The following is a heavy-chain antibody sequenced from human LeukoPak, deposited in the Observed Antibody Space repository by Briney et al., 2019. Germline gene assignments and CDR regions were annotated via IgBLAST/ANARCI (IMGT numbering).Heavy chain of an antibody. CDR2: ISYDGSNK. J-gene: IGHJ4*02. D-gene: IGHD5-18*01. Sequence: GGSLRLSCAASGFTFSTFAMLWVRQAPGKGLEWVAVISYDGSNKYYADSVKGRFTISRDNSKNTLYLQMNSLRAEDTAVYYCAKGRWDIQLWYTPFDYWGQGTLVTVSS. CDR3: AKGRWDIQLWYTPFDY. CDR1: GFTFSTFA. V-gene: IGHV3-30*18.